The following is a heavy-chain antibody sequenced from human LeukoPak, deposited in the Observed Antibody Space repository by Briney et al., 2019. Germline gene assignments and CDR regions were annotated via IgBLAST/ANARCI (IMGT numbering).Heavy chain of an antibody. J-gene: IGHJ6*02. CDR1: GGTFSSYA. V-gene: IGHV1-46*01. CDR3: ARALDYGPSYYYYGMDV. CDR2: INPSGGST. Sequence: ASVKVSCKASGGTFSSYAISWVRQAPGQGLEWMGRINPSGGSTSYAQSFQGRVTKTRDTSTSTVYMELSSLRSDDTAVYYCARALDYGPSYYYYGMDVWGQGTTVTVSS. D-gene: IGHD3-16*01.